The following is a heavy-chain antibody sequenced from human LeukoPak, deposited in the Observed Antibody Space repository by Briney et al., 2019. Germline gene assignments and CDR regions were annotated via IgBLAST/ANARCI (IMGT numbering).Heavy chain of an antibody. CDR2: IYPGDSDT. CDR3: ARSRAETVPVWGSYRHHDAFDI. J-gene: IGHJ3*02. CDR1: GYSFTNYL. D-gene: IGHD3-16*02. Sequence: GESLKISCKGSGYSFTNYLIGWVRHMPGKGLEWMGIIYPGDSDTTYKPSFQGQVTISADKSISTAYLQWSSLKASDTAMYYCARSRAETVPVWGSYRHHDAFDIWGQGTMVTVSS. V-gene: IGHV5-51*01.